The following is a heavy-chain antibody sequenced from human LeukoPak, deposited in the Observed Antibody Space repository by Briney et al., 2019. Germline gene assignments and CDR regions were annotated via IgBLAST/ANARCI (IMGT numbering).Heavy chain of an antibody. D-gene: IGHD3-22*01. CDR3: ARDLGQYYYDSSGPYFDY. CDR2: ISSSSSYI. V-gene: IGHV3-21*01. CDR1: GFTFSSYS. J-gene: IGHJ4*02. Sequence: KPGGSLRLSCAASGFTFSSYSMNWVRQAPGKGLEWVSSISSSSSYIYYADSVKGRFTISRDNAKNSLYLQMNSLRAGDTAVYYCARDLGQYYYDSSGPYFDYWGQGTLVTVSS.